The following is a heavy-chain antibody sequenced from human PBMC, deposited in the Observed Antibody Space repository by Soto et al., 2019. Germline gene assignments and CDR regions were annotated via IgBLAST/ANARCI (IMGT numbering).Heavy chain of an antibody. J-gene: IGHJ6*02. CDR1: GFTFSSSN. Sequence: EVQLVESGGGLVKPGGSLRLSCAASGFTFSSSNMHWVRQAPGKGLEWVSYISSTSSYIHYADSVKGRFTISRDNAKSSLYLQMNSLRAEDTAMYYCARGNTNYGGGIDVWGQGTTVTVSS. V-gene: IGHV3-21*01. D-gene: IGHD4-17*01. CDR2: ISSTSSYI. CDR3: ARGNTNYGGGIDV.